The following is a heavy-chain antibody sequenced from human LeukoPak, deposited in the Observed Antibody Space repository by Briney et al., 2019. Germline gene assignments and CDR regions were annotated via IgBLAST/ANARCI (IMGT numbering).Heavy chain of an antibody. D-gene: IGHD2-2*01. J-gene: IGHJ6*03. CDR2: ISAYNGNT. Sequence: ASVKVSCKASGYTFTSYGISWVRQAPGQGLEWMGWISAYNGNTNYAQKLQGRVTMTTDTSTSTAYMELRSLRSDDTAVYYCARGARYCSSTSCCYYYYYMDVWGKGTTVTVSS. CDR3: ARGARYCSSTSCCYYYYYMDV. V-gene: IGHV1-18*01. CDR1: GYTFTSYG.